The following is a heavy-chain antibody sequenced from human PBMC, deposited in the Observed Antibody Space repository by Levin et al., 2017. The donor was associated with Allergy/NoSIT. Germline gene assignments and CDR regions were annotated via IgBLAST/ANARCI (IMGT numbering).Heavy chain of an antibody. D-gene: IGHD3-22*01. CDR3: ARDASSGYYFYSFDY. V-gene: IGHV4-4*07. CDR1: GGSISSYY. CDR2: IYTSGST. Sequence: KPSETLSLTCTVSGGSISSYYWSWIRQPAGKGLEWIGRIYTSGSTNYNPSLKSRVTMSVDTSKNQFSLKLSSVTAADTAVYYCARDASSGYYFYSFDYWGQGTLVTVSS. J-gene: IGHJ4*02.